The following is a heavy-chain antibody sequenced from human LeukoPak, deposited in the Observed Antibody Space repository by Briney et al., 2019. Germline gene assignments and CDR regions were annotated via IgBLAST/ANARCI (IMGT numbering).Heavy chain of an antibody. Sequence: PGGSLRLSCAASGFTFSSYSMNWVRQAPGKGLEWVSYISSSSSTIYYADSVKGRFTISRDNAKNSLYLQMNSLRAEDTAVYYCAKRIEQQHLYYYYYMDVWGKGTTVTISS. CDR3: AKRIEQQHLYYYYYMDV. D-gene: IGHD6-13*01. CDR2: ISSSSSTI. J-gene: IGHJ6*03. CDR1: GFTFSSYS. V-gene: IGHV3-48*01.